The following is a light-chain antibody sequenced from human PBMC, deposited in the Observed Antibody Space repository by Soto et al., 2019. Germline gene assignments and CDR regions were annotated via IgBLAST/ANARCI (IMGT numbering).Light chain of an antibody. J-gene: IGKJ2*02. CDR2: GAS. CDR1: QSVSSN. CDR3: QQYNNWPCT. V-gene: IGKV3-15*01. Sequence: EIVMTQSPATLSVSPGERATLSCRASQSVSSNLAGYQQKPGQAPRLLIYGASTRATGIPARFSGSGSGTEFTLTISSLQSEDFAVYYCQQYNNWPCTFGQGTKLEI.